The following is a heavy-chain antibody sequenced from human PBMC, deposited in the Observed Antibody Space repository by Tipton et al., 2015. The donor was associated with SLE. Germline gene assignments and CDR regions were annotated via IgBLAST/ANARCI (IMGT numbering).Heavy chain of an antibody. Sequence: TLSLTCTVSGGSNSSGAYYWTWIRQPAGKELEWIGHIYISGSTNYNPSLKSRVTISVDTSKKQVSLNLSSVTTADTAVYYCARVGGVAGDFDYWGQGTLVTVSS. J-gene: IGHJ4*02. D-gene: IGHD2-15*01. CDR1: GGSNSSGAYY. CDR3: ARVGGVAGDFDY. CDR2: IYISGST. V-gene: IGHV4-61*09.